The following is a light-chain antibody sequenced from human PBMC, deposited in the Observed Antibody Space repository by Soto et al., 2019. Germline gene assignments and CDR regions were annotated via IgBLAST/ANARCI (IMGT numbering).Light chain of an antibody. CDR2: EVS. CDR3: TSYLYSSGHLV. Sequence: QSALTQPASVSGSPGQSITIFCTGSSSDFSAYHYVSWYQQHPGKAPKLMIYEVSHRPPGMSSRFSGSKSGNTASLTITGLQVEDEADYYCTSYLYSSGHLVFGTGTKATVL. J-gene: IGLJ1*01. V-gene: IGLV2-14*01. CDR1: SSDFSAYHY.